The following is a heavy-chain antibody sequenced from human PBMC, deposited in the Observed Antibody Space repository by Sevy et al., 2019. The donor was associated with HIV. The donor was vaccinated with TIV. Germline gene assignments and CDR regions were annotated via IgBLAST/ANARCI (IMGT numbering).Heavy chain of an antibody. V-gene: IGHV3-33*06. CDR2: IWYDGSNK. CDR1: GFTFSSYV. D-gene: IGHD2-15*01. J-gene: IGHJ4*02. CDR3: AKDRRDCSGGSCYSEIFDY. Sequence: GGSLRLSCAASGFTFSSYVMHWVRQAPGKGLEWVAVIWYDGSNKYYADSVKGRFTISRDNSKNTLYLQMNSLRAEDTAVYYCAKDRRDCSGGSCYSEIFDYWGQGTLVTVSS.